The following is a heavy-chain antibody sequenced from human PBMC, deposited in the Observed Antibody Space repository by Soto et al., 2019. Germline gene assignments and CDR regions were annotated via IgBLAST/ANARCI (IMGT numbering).Heavy chain of an antibody. J-gene: IGHJ6*02. CDR2: IVVGSGNT. Sequence: SVKVSCKGSGFTFTSSAVQWVRQARGQRLEWIGWIVVGSGNTNYAQKFQERVTITRDMSTSTAYMELSSLRSEDTAVYYCAADKGLLWFXDPLGERYYYYYYGMDVWGQGTTVTVSS. D-gene: IGHD3-10*01. CDR1: GFTFTSSA. CDR3: AADKGLLWFXDPLGERYYYYYYGMDV. V-gene: IGHV1-58*01.